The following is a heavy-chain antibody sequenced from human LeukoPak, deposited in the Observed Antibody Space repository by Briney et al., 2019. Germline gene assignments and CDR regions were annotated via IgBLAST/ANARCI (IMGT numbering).Heavy chain of an antibody. CDR3: ARDSYGMDV. J-gene: IGHJ6*04. V-gene: IGHV3-30*04. Sequence: GGSLRLSCAASGFTFSSYAMRWVRQAPGKGLEWVAVIAYDGSNEFYADPVKGRFTISRDSSKNTLYLQMNSLRAEDTAVYYCARDSYGMDVWGKGTTVTVSS. CDR2: IAYDGSNE. CDR1: GFTFSSYA.